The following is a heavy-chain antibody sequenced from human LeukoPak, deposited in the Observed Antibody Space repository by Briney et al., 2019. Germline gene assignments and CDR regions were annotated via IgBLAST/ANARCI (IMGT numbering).Heavy chain of an antibody. J-gene: IGHJ4*02. CDR1: GGSISSSNYY. CDR3: ASERRYSTSWYRRFGDY. V-gene: IGHV4-39*07. Sequence: PSETLSLTCTVSGGSISSSNYYWGWIRQPPGKGLEWIGSIYYSGSTYYNPSLKSRVTISVDTSKNQFSLKLSSVTAADTAVYYCASERRYSTSWYRRFGDYWGQGTLVTVSS. CDR2: IYYSGST. D-gene: IGHD6-13*01.